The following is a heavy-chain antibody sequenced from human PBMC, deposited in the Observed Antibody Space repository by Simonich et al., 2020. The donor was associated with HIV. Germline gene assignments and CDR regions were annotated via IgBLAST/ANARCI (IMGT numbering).Heavy chain of an antibody. CDR1: GYTFTDYN. CDR3: ATHGPGSYSSALDI. V-gene: IGHV1-2*06. Sequence: QVQLVQSGAEVKKPGASVKVSCKASGYTFTDYNIHCVRQAPGQGLEWMGRVNPNSGGTDYPQKFQGRVTMTRDTSVTTAYMQLTRLRSDDTAVYYCATHGPGSYSSALDIWGQGTKVTVSS. CDR2: VNPNSGGT. D-gene: IGHD1-26*01. J-gene: IGHJ3*02.